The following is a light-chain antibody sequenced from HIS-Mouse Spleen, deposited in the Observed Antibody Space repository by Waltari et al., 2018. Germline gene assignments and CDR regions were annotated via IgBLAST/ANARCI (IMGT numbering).Light chain of an antibody. Sequence: DIVMTQSPDSLAVSLGERATINCKSSQSVLYSSNHKNYLAGYQQKPGQPPKLLIYWASTRESWVPDRFSGSGSGTDFTLTISSLQAEDVAVYYCQQYYSTPLTFGGGTKVEIK. CDR2: WAS. J-gene: IGKJ4*01. CDR3: QQYYSTPLT. CDR1: QSVLYSSNHKNY. V-gene: IGKV4-1*01.